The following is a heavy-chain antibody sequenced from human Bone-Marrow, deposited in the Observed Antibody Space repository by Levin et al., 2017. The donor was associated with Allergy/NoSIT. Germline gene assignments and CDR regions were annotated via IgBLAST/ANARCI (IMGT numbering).Heavy chain of an antibody. Sequence: GGSLRLSCATSGFTFSIYAMNWVRQAPGKGLEWVSGIFGSGRRTYYADSVKGRFTISRDNSKNTLYLQMDSLRAEDTAVYYCAKDDKYAYMDVWGRGTTVTVSS. V-gene: IGHV3-23*01. CDR3: AKDDKYAYMDV. CDR1: GFTFSIYA. CDR2: IFGSGRRT. J-gene: IGHJ6*03.